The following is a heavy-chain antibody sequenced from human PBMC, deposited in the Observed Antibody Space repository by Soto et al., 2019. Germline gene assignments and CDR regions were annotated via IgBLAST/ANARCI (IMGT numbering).Heavy chain of an antibody. D-gene: IGHD3-10*01. CDR2: IYYSGST. Sequence: SETLSLTCTVSGGSISSSSYYWGWIRQPPGKGLEWIGSIYYSGSTYYNPSLKSRVTISVDTSKNQFSLKLSSVTAADTAVYYCARRAVRGVNYNWFDSWGQGTLVTGSS. V-gene: IGHV4-39*01. CDR1: GGSISSSSYY. CDR3: ARRAVRGVNYNWFDS. J-gene: IGHJ5*01.